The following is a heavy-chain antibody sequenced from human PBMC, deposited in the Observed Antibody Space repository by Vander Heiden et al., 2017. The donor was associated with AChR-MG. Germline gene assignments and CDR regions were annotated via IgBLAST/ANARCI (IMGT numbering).Heavy chain of an antibody. V-gene: IGHV1-69*01. CDR3: ARGEEGDDVWNGRSDY. CDR1: GGRFSNYA. J-gene: IGHJ4*02. D-gene: IGHD3-3*01. Sequence: QVQLLQSGAEVKKPGSSVKVSCKASGGRFSNYAINWVRQAPGQGLEWMGGIIPIFGTANYAQKCQGRVTITADESTTTVYMELSSLRSEDTAVYYCARGEEGDDVWNGRSDYWGQGTQVTVSP. CDR2: IIPIFGTA.